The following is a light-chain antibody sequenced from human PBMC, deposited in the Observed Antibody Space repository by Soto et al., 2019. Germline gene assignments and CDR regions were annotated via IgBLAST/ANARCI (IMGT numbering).Light chain of an antibody. J-gene: IGLJ2*01. CDR3: QSYDTGLRGSV. V-gene: IGLV1-40*01. CDR1: SSNVGAGYD. CDR2: NNF. Sequence: QSVLTQPPSVSGAPGQRVTISCTGTSSNVGAGYDVHWYQQVPGRAPKLLIYNNFARAPGVSDRFSGSKSGTSASLAITGLQAEDEADYYCQSYDTGLRGSVFGGGSKLTVL.